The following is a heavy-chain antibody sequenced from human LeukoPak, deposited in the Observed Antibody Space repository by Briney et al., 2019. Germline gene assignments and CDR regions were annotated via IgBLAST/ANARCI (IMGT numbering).Heavy chain of an antibody. Sequence: GGSLRLSCAASGFTFNSYGMYWVRQAPGKGLEWVAIIWFGGSNKDYADSVKGRFTISRDNSKNTLYLQMNSLRVEDTAVYYCARIGSSWSADYWGQGTLVTVSA. D-gene: IGHD6-13*01. CDR3: ARIGSSWSADY. V-gene: IGHV3-33*01. J-gene: IGHJ4*02. CDR2: IWFGGSNK. CDR1: GFTFNSYG.